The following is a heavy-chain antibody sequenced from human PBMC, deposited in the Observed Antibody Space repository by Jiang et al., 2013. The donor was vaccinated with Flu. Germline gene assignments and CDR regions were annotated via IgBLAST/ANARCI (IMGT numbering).Heavy chain of an antibody. J-gene: IGHJ4*02. V-gene: IGHV3-20*03. CDR2: ITWNGGNS. CDR1: GFDFGDSG. Sequence: SGFDFGDSGMTWVRPGSRKGGWSGSAGITWNGGNSGYADSVKGRFTISRDNAENSVYLQMHSLRAEDTALYYCARGGSDYEGVSYWGQGTLVIVSS. CDR3: ARGGSDYEGVSY. D-gene: IGHD4-17*01.